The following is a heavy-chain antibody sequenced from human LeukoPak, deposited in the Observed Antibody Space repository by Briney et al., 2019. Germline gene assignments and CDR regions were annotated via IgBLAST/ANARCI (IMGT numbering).Heavy chain of an antibody. V-gene: IGHV3-30*02. J-gene: IGHJ6*03. CDR2: IRHDGGET. D-gene: IGHD6-19*01. Sequence: GGSLRLSCAASGFTFSSYSMNWVRQAPGKGLEWVANIRHDGGETYYADSVKGRFTISRDNSKNTLYLQLNSLRGEDTAVYYCAKDLTQWSKHYNYYMDVWGKGTTVTISS. CDR3: AKDLTQWSKHYNYYMDV. CDR1: GFTFSSYS.